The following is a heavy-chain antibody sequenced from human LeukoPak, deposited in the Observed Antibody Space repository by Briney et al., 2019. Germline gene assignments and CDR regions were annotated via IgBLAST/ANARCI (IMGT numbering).Heavy chain of an antibody. CDR1: GFTFSSYS. V-gene: IGHV3-21*06. J-gene: IGHJ3*02. CDR2: ISTSSSDI. Sequence: GGSLRLSCAASGFTFSSYSINWVRQAPGKGLEWVSSISTSSSDIYYADSVKGRFTISRDNAKNSLYLQMNSLRAEDTAVYYCAVAGANDAFDIWGQGTLVTVSS. CDR3: AVAGANDAFDI. D-gene: IGHD6-19*01.